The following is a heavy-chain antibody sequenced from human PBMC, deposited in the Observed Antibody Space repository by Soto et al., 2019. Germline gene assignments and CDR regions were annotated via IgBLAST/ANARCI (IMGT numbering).Heavy chain of an antibody. CDR2: INPTVHTT. V-gene: IGHV1-46*01. CDR3: ARVTVTTTFDY. Sequence: ASVKVSCKASGYSFSFYGINWVRQAPGQGLEWMGIINPTVHTTSYAQKFQGRVTMTRDTSTSTVYMELSSLRSEDTAVYYCARVTVTTTFDYWGQGTLVTVSS. D-gene: IGHD4-17*01. CDR1: GYSFSFYG. J-gene: IGHJ4*02.